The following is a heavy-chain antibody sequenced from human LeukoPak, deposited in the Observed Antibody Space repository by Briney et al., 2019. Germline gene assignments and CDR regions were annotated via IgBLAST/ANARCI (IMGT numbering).Heavy chain of an antibody. CDR2: ICHSGST. CDR3: ATATNGYCSSTSCYKWGSWFDP. J-gene: IGHJ5*02. D-gene: IGHD2-2*02. Sequence: PSETLSLTCAVSGYSISSGYYWGWIRQPPGKGLEWIGSICHSGSTYYNPSLKSRVTISVDTSKNQFSLELSSVTAADTAVYYCATATNGYCSSTSCYKWGSWFDPWGQGTLVTVSS. V-gene: IGHV4-38-2*01. CDR1: GYSISSGYY.